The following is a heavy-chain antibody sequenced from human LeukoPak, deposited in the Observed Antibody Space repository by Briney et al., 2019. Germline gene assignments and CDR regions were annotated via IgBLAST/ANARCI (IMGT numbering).Heavy chain of an antibody. CDR2: MSGSGDST. V-gene: IGHV3-23*01. CDR3: TRGQSYCGADCYSD. Sequence: GGSLRLSCAASGFTFSSYAMSWVRQAPGKGLEWVAAMSGSGDSTQYAASVKGRFTISRDNSKNTVFLQMNSLRVEDTALYYCTRGQSYCGADCYSDWGQGTLVTVSS. CDR1: GFTFSSYA. J-gene: IGHJ4*02. D-gene: IGHD2-21*02.